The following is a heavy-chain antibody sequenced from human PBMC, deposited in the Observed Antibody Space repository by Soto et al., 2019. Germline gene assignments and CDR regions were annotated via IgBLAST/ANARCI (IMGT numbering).Heavy chain of an antibody. V-gene: IGHV1-2*04. CDR2: TNPDTGGT. J-gene: IGHJ4*02. CDR3: ARSNTPTVTTPSFDY. CDR1: GYTFTDYY. D-gene: IGHD4-17*01. Sequence: QVQLVQSGAEVKKPGASVKVSCKASGYTFTDYYIHWVRQAPGQGLEWMGWTNPDTGGTNYAQKFQGWVTVTRDTYITTAYMEVRRLTSDDTAVYYCARSNTPTVTTPSFDYWGQGTLVTVSS.